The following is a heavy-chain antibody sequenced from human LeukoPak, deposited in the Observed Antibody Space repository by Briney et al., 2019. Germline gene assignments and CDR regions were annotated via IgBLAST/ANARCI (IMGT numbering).Heavy chain of an antibody. J-gene: IGHJ4*02. CDR3: ARDGFGTGSN. CDR1: GFTFSNYW. CDR2: VKPDGSEK. D-gene: IGHD3-16*01. V-gene: IGHV3-7*01. Sequence: GGSLRLSCAASGFTFSNYWMTWVRQAPGKGLEWVAHVKPDGSEKSYVDSVKGRFTISRDNAQNSLYLQMNSLRAEDTAVYYCARDGFGTGSNWGQGTLVTVSS.